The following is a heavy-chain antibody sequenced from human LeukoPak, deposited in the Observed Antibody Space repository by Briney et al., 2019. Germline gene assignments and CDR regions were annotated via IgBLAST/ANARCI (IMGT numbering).Heavy chain of an antibody. J-gene: IGHJ6*02. V-gene: IGHV4-39*01. CDR2: IYYSGSA. CDR1: GGSISSSSYY. D-gene: IGHD2-2*01. CDR3: ARGHQVPAAMQGYYYYYGMDV. Sequence: PSETLSLTCTVSGGSISSSSYYWGWIRQPPGKGLESIGSIYYSGSAYYNPSLKSRATISVDTSKNQFSLKLSSVTAADTAVYYCARGHQVPAAMQGYYYYYGMDVWGQGTTVTVSS.